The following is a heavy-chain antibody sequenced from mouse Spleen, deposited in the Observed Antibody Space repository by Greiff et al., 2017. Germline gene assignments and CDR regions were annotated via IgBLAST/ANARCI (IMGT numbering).Heavy chain of an antibody. CDR3: ARGYYYGSSYWCFDV. J-gene: IGHJ1*01. V-gene: IGHV1-69*01. D-gene: IGHD1-1*01. CDR1: GYTFTSYW. Sequence: QVQLQQSGAELVMPGASVKLSCKASGYTFTSYWMHWVKQRPGQGLEWIGEIDPSDSYTNYNQKFKGKATLTVDKSSSTAYMQLSSLTSEDSAVYYCARGYYYGSSYWCFDVWGAGTTVTVSS. CDR2: IDPSDSYT.